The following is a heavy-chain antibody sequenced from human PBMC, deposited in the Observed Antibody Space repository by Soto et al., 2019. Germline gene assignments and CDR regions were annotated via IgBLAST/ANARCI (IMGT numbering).Heavy chain of an antibody. CDR1: GFTFSSYG. V-gene: IGHV3-30*18. J-gene: IGHJ4*02. Sequence: GGSLRLSCAASGFTFSSYGMHWVRQAPGKGLEWVAVISYDGSNKYYADSVKGRFTISRDNSKNTLYLQMNSLRAEDTAVYYCANERSPWLLPVSWGQGTLVTVSS. D-gene: IGHD3-22*01. CDR2: ISYDGSNK. CDR3: ANERSPWLLPVS.